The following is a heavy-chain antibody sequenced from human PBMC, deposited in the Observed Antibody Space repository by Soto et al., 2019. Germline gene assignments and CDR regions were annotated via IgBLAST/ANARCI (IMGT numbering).Heavy chain of an antibody. D-gene: IGHD6-6*01. J-gene: IGHJ6*02. V-gene: IGHV4-31*03. CDR3: ARGSSTAGLYYGMDV. Sequence: SETLSLTCTVSGGSISSGGYYWTWIRQHPGKGLEWIGYNYYSGITYYNPSLKSRVTISLDTSKNQFSLKLSSVTAADTAVYYCARGSSTAGLYYGMDVWGQGTTVTVSS. CDR2: NYYSGIT. CDR1: GGSISSGGYY.